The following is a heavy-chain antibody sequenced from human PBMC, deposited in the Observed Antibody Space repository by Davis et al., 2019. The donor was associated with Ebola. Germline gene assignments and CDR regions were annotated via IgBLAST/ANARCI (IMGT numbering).Heavy chain of an antibody. D-gene: IGHD6-13*01. V-gene: IGHV3-23*01. CDR3: AKVIAAVEPKYFQN. CDR1: GFTFSSYA. CDR2: ISGSGLRT. J-gene: IGHJ1*01. Sequence: GGSLRLSCAASGFTFSSYAMSWVRQSPGKGLDWVSAISGSGLRTLYADSVKGRFTISRDNSKNTLYLQMNSLRAEDTAVYYCAKVIAAVEPKYFQNWGQGTLVLVSS.